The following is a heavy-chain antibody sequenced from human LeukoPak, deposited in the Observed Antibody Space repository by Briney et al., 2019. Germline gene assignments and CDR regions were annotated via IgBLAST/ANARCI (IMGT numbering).Heavy chain of an antibody. D-gene: IGHD2-2*01. CDR1: GYTFTSYY. CDR3: ATESCSSTSCYAPHYYYYGMDV. J-gene: IGHJ6*02. CDR2: FDPEDGET. Sequence: ASVKVSCKASGYTFTSYYMHWVRQAPGKGLEWMGGFDPEDGETIYAQKFQGRVTMTEDTPTDTAYMELSSLRSEDTAVYYCATESCSSTSCYAPHYYYYGMDVWGQGTTVTVSS. V-gene: IGHV1-24*01.